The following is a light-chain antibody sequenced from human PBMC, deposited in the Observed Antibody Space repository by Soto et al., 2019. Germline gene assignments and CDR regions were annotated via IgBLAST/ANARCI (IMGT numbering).Light chain of an antibody. J-gene: IGKJ1*01. Sequence: EIVMTQSPATLSVSPGERATLSCRASQSVSSNLAWYQQKPGQAPRLLIYGASTRATGIPARFSGSGSGTEFTLTISSLQSEDFAVYYCQQYNNWPWTFGQGTKVXI. CDR2: GAS. CDR3: QQYNNWPWT. V-gene: IGKV3-15*01. CDR1: QSVSSN.